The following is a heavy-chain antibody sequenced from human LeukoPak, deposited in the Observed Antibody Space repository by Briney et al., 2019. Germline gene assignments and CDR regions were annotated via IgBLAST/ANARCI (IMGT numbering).Heavy chain of an antibody. CDR3: ARGAHIVVVPAAATGDWFDP. CDR1: GGSISSGGYY. Sequence: PSETLSLTCTVSGGSISSGGYYWSWIRQHPGKGLEWIGYIYYSGSTYYNPSLKSRVTISVDTFKNQFSLKLSSVTAADTAVYYCARGAHIVVVPAAATGDWFDPWGQGTLVTVSS. V-gene: IGHV4-31*03. J-gene: IGHJ5*02. D-gene: IGHD2-2*01. CDR2: IYYSGST.